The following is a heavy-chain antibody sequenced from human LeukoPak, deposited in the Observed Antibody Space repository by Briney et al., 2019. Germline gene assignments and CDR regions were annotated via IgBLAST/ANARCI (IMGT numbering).Heavy chain of an antibody. J-gene: IGHJ6*03. Sequence: PGGSLRLSCAASGFTFSSYEMNWVRQAPGKGLEWVSYISSSGSTIYYADSVKGRFTISRDNAKNSLYLQMNSLRAEDTAVYYCARDSNNYYGSGRGYYYYYYYMDVWGKGTTVTVSS. V-gene: IGHV3-48*03. CDR3: ARDSNNYYGSGRGYYYYYYYMDV. CDR1: GFTFSSYE. CDR2: ISSSGSTI. D-gene: IGHD3-10*01.